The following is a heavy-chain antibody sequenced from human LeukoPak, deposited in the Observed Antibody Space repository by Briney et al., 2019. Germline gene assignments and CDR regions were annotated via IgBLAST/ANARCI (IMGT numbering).Heavy chain of an antibody. V-gene: IGHV3-11*01. J-gene: IGHJ4*02. Sequence: KAGGSLRLSCAASGFTFSDYYMSWIRQAPGKGLEWVSYISSSGSTIYYADSVKGRFTISRDNAKNSLYLQMYSLRAEDTAVYYCARVEARYYGSGSYYNVWTFDYWGQGTLVTVSS. CDR1: GFTFSDYY. D-gene: IGHD3-10*01. CDR2: ISSSGSTI. CDR3: ARVEARYYGSGSYYNVWTFDY.